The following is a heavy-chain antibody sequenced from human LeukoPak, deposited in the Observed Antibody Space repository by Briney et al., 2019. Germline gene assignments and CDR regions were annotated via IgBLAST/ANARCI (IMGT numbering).Heavy chain of an antibody. J-gene: IGHJ6*02. CDR2: ISDYNGKT. D-gene: IGHD4-17*01. CDR1: GYTFTSYG. CDR3: ARDYGDPSYYYYGMGV. V-gene: IGHV1-18*01. Sequence: ASVKVSCKASGYTFTSYGISWVRQAPGQGFEWMGWISDYNGKTNYAQKLQGRVTMTTDTSTSTAYMELRSLRSDDTAVYYYARDYGDPSYYYYGMGVWGQGTTVTVSS.